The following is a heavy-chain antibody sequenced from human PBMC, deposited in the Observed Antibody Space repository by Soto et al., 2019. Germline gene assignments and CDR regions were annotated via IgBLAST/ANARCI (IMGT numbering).Heavy chain of an antibody. V-gene: IGHV6-1*01. J-gene: IGHJ4*02. D-gene: IGHD6-13*01. CDR1: GDSVSESSVS. CDR3: ARQAAKGSSWLDRLLGRRTYFDY. CDR2: TYYRSKWYN. Sequence: KPSQTLSLTCAISGDSVSESSVSWNWIRQSPSRGLEWLGRTYYRSKWYNCYAVSVKSRITINPDTSHNHVSLQRHAAPPEDTVVYSCARQAAKGSSWLDRLLGRRTYFDYWGQGTRVTVAS.